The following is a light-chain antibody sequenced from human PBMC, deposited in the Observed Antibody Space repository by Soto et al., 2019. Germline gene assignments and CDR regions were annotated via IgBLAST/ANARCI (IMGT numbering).Light chain of an antibody. CDR3: QQYNNWPWT. Sequence: EIVMTQSPATLSVSPGERATLSCRASQSVSSNLAWYQEKPGQAPRLLIYGASARATGIPAGFSGSGSGTEFTLTISSLQSEDFAVYYCQQYNNWPWTFGQGTKVDI. J-gene: IGKJ1*01. CDR2: GAS. V-gene: IGKV3-15*01. CDR1: QSVSSN.